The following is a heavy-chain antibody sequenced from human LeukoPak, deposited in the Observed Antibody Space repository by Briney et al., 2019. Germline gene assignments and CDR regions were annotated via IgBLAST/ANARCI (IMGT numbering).Heavy chain of an antibody. CDR2: IIPIFGTA. Sequence: SVKVSCKASGGTFSSYAISWVRQAPGQGLEWMGGIIPIFGTANYEQKFQGRVTITTDESTSTAYMELSSLRSEDTAVYYCANHPGDYVGYWGQGTLVTVSS. V-gene: IGHV1-69*05. CDR3: ANHPGDYVGY. CDR1: GGTFSSYA. J-gene: IGHJ4*02.